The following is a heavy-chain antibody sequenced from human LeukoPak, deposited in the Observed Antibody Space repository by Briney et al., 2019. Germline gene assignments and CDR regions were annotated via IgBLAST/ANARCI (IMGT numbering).Heavy chain of an antibody. Sequence: GGSLRLSCAASGFTFSSYAMHWVRQAPGKGLEYVSAISSNGGSTYYANSVKGRFTISRDNSKNTLYLQMGSLRAEDMAVYYCARGSPSSYFDYWGQGTLVTVSS. CDR2: ISSNGGST. D-gene: IGHD2-2*01. J-gene: IGHJ4*02. V-gene: IGHV3-64*01. CDR3: ARGSPSSYFDY. CDR1: GFTFSSYA.